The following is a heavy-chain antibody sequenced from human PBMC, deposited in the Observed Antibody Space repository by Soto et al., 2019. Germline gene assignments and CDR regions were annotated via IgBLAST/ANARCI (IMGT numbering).Heavy chain of an antibody. J-gene: IGHJ6*02. CDR3: ARGSSSLYYYYYGMDV. Sequence: HPGGSLRLSCAASGFTFSSYGMHWVRQAPGKGLEWVAVIWYDGSNKYYADSVKGRFTISRDNSKNTLYLQMNSLRAEDTAVYYCARGSSSLYYYYYGMDVWGQGTTVTVSS. V-gene: IGHV3-33*01. CDR1: GFTFSSYG. D-gene: IGHD6-6*01. CDR2: IWYDGSNK.